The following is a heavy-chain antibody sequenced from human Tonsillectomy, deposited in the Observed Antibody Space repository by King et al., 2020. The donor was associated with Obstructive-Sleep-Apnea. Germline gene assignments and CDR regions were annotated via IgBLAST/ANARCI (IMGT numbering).Heavy chain of an antibody. J-gene: IGHJ4*02. Sequence: VQLVESGGGLVQPGGSLRLSCAASGFTFTNYWMSWVRQAPGKGLEWVASIKQDGSEKYYVDSVKGRFTISRDNAKDSLCLQMSSLTAEDTAVYYCATSADEYQLVSLFDYWGQGTLVIVSS. CDR1: GFTFTNYW. D-gene: IGHD2-2*01. CDR3: ATSADEYQLVSLFDY. CDR2: IKQDGSEK. V-gene: IGHV3-7*01.